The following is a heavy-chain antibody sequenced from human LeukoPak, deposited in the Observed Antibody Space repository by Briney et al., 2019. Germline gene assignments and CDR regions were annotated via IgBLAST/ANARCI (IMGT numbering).Heavy chain of an antibody. Sequence: GGSLRLSCAASGFTFSSYSMNWVRQAPGKGLEWVSSISSSSSYIYYADSVKGRFTISRDNAKNSLYLQMNSLRAEDTAVYYCAREKHEQWYDPPGVVWYFDYWGQGTLVTVSS. D-gene: IGHD6-19*01. CDR2: ISSSSSYI. CDR1: GFTFSSYS. J-gene: IGHJ4*02. CDR3: AREKHEQWYDPPGVVWYFDY. V-gene: IGHV3-21*01.